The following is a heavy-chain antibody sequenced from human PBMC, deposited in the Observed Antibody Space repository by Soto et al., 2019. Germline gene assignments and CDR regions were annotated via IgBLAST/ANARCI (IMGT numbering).Heavy chain of an antibody. J-gene: IGHJ6*02. V-gene: IGHV4-34*01. CDR2: INHSGST. CDR1: GGSFSGYY. Sequence: SETLSLTCAVYGGSFSGYYWSWSRQPPGRGREWIGEINHSGSTNYNPSLKSRVTISVDTSKNQFSLKLSSVTAADTAVYYCARGKVRGVIIRADYYGMDVWGQGTTVTVSS. D-gene: IGHD3-10*01. CDR3: ARGKVRGVIIRADYYGMDV.